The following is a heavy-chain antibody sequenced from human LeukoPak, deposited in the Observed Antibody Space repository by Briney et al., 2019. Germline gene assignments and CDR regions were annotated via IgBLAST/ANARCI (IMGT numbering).Heavy chain of an antibody. CDR3: ASCSRRESGSYCFDY. D-gene: IGHD1-26*01. CDR1: GGSISAYY. J-gene: IGHJ4*02. V-gene: IGHV4-34*01. CDR2: INHSGSN. Sequence: PSETLSLTCAVYGGSISAYYWSWIRQPPGKGLEWIGQINHSGSNNYNPTLKSRVTISVDTSKNQFSLKLSSVTAAETAVYYCASCSRRESGSYCFDYWGQGTLVTVSS.